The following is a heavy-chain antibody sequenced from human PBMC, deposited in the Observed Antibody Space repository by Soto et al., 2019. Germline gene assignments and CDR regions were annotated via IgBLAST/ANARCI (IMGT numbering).Heavy chain of an antibody. D-gene: IGHD2-2*02. V-gene: IGHV3-21*01. CDR1: GLISRRYS. CDR2: ISSSGSYI. CDR3: ARAVYCSSTSCYNEQGFCYYCSVLDL. Sequence: SGALIFSWAASGLISRRYSKHVFRQAPEKGLELVSSISSSGSYIYYADSVKGRFTISRDTTKNSLNLQMNRLRAEETAVYYGARAVYCSSTSCYNEQGFCYYCSVLDLWGRGNTVTGSS. J-gene: IGHJ6*02.